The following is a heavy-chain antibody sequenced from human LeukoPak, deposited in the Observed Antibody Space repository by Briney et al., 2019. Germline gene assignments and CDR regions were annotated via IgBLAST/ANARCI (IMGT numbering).Heavy chain of an antibody. J-gene: IGHJ3*02. CDR2: ISYDGSNK. Sequence: GGSLRLSCGASGFTFSNYGMLWVRQAPGKGLEWVAVISYDGSNKYYADSVKGRFTISRDNSKNTLYLQMNSLRAEDTAVYYCAKGGWQLLPDAFDIWGQGTMVTVSS. V-gene: IGHV3-30*18. D-gene: IGHD1-26*01. CDR1: GFTFSNYG. CDR3: AKGGWQLLPDAFDI.